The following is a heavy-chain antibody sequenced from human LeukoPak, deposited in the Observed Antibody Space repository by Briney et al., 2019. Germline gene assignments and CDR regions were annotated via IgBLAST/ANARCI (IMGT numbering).Heavy chain of an antibody. Sequence: GGSLRLSCAASGFTFSSYAMSWVRQAPGKGLEWVAVISYDGSNKYYADSVKGRFTISRDNSKNTLYLQMNSLRAEDTAVYYCAKDLRLRYFDWQTNWFDPWGQGTLVTVSS. CDR2: ISYDGSNK. V-gene: IGHV3-30*18. D-gene: IGHD3-9*01. J-gene: IGHJ5*02. CDR1: GFTFSSYA. CDR3: AKDLRLRYFDWQTNWFDP.